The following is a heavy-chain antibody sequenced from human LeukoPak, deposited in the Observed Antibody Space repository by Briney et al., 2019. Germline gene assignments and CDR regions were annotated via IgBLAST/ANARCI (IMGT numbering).Heavy chain of an antibody. CDR2: ISGSGGST. D-gene: IGHD3-10*01. CDR3: AKDEGAYYGSDY. CDR1: GXSFSFYA. Sequence: GGSLRLSCAASGXSFSFYAMSWVRQAPGKGLEWVSAISGSGGSTYYADCVKGRFTISRDNSMNTLYLQMNSLRAEDTAVYYCAKDEGAYYGSDYWGQGTLVTVSS. V-gene: IGHV3-23*01. J-gene: IGHJ4*02.